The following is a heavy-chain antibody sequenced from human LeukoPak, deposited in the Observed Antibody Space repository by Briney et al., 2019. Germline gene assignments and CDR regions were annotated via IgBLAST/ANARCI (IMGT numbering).Heavy chain of an antibody. CDR2: IYYSGST. Sequence: SETLSLTCTVSGGSISSYYWSWIRQPPGKGLEWIGYIYYSGSTNYNPSLESRVTISVDTSKNQFSLKLSSVTAADTAVYYCARDFGYSSSWYSNYYGMDVWGQGTTVTVSS. V-gene: IGHV4-59*01. CDR3: ARDFGYSSSWYSNYYGMDV. J-gene: IGHJ6*02. CDR1: GGSISSYY. D-gene: IGHD6-13*01.